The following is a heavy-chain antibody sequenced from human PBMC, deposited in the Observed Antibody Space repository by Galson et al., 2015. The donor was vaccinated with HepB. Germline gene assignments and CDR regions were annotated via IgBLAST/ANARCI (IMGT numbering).Heavy chain of an antibody. CDR2: ISSSSSYI. CDR3: ARDTVGATPKLYWYFDL. J-gene: IGHJ2*01. V-gene: IGHV3-21*01. CDR1: GFTFSSYS. Sequence: SLRLSCAASGFTFSSYSMNWVRQAPGKGLEWVSSISSSSSYIYYADSVKGRFTISRDNAKNSLYLQMNSLRAEDTAVYYCARDTVGATPKLYWYFDLWGRGTRVTVSS. D-gene: IGHD1-26*01.